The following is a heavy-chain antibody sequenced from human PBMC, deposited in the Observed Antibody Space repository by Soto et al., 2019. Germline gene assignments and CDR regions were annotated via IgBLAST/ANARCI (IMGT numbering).Heavy chain of an antibody. CDR1: GYTFTSYG. Sequence: AASVKVSCKASGYTFTSYGISWVRQAPGQRLEWMGWISAYNGNTNYAQKLQGRVTMTTDTSTSTAYMELRSLRSDDTAVYYCARDPKWLGNYYYYGMDVWGQGTTVTVSS. CDR3: ARDPKWLGNYYYYGMDV. V-gene: IGHV1-18*01. D-gene: IGHD5-12*01. J-gene: IGHJ6*02. CDR2: ISAYNGNT.